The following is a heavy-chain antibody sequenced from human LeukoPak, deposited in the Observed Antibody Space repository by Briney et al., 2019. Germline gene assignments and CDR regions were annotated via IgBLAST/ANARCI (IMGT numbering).Heavy chain of an antibody. J-gene: IGHJ4*02. D-gene: IGHD3/OR15-3a*01. CDR2: IYHSGST. Sequence: SETLSLTCTVSGYSISSGYYWGWIRQPPGKGLEWIGSIYHSGSTYYNPSLKSRVTISVDTSKNQFSLKLSSVTAADTAVYYCARGSDLDWWGQGTLVTVSS. V-gene: IGHV4-38-2*02. CDR3: ARGSDLDW. CDR1: GYSISSGYY.